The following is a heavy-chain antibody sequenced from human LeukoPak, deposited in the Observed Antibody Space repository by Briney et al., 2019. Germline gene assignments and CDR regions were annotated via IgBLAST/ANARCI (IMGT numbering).Heavy chain of an antibody. CDR1: GGSISSGNYY. V-gene: IGHV4-61*02. CDR3: ARGGPKLVVVAAKADY. Sequence: SETLSLTCTVSGGSISSGNYYWSWIRQPAGKGLEWIGRIYTSGITNYNPSLKSRVTISVDTSKNQFSLKLSSVTAADTAVYYCARGGPKLVVVAAKADYWGQGTLVTVSS. D-gene: IGHD2-15*01. J-gene: IGHJ4*02. CDR2: IYTSGIT.